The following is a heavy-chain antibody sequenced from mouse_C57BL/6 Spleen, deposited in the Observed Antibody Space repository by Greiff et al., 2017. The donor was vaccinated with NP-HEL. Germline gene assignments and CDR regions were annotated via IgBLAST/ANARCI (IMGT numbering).Heavy chain of an antibody. J-gene: IGHJ4*01. CDR1: GFTFSSYA. Sequence: EVMLVESGGGLVKPGGSLKLSCAASGFTFSSYAMSWVRQTPEKRLEWVATISDGGSYTYYPDNVKGRFTISRDNAKNNLYLQMSHLKSEDTAMYYCARRIYQGAMDYWGQGTSVTVSS. V-gene: IGHV5-4*03. CDR2: ISDGGSYT. D-gene: IGHD2-1*01. CDR3: ARRIYQGAMDY.